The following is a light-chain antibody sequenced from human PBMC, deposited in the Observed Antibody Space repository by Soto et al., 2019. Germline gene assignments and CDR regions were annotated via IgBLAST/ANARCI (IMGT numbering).Light chain of an antibody. CDR3: QQRSNWPLT. J-gene: IGKJ4*01. CDR1: QSVSSN. Sequence: EIVMTQSPATLSVSPGETTRLSCRASQSVSSNLAWYQQKPGQAPRLLIYDASNRATGIPARFSGSGSGTDFTLSISSLEPEDFAVYYCQQRSNWPLTFGGGTKVDIK. CDR2: DAS. V-gene: IGKV3-11*01.